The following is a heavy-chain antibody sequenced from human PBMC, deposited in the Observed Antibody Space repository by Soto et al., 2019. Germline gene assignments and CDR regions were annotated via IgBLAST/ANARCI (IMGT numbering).Heavy chain of an antibody. J-gene: IGHJ4*02. Sequence: GGSLRLSCAASGFTFSDYYMTWIRQAPGKGLERVSYISSSGNSIYYADSVRGRFTVSRDNAKNSLFLQMNSLRAEDTAVYYCVRRAAAGRSFDYWGLGTLVTVSS. CDR3: VRRAAAGRSFDY. CDR2: ISSSGNSI. CDR1: GFTFSDYY. V-gene: IGHV3-11*01. D-gene: IGHD6-13*01.